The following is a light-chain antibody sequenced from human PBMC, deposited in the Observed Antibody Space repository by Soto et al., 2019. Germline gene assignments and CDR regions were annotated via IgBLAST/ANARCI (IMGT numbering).Light chain of an antibody. V-gene: IGLV2-14*01. CDR1: SSDVGGYNY. J-gene: IGLJ2*01. CDR3: SSYTSSSTLGL. Sequence: QSALTQPASVSGSPGQSITISCTGTSSDVGGYNYVSWYQQHPGKAPKLMIYEVSNRPSGVSNRFSGSKSGNTASLTISGLQAEDEADYCCSSYTSSSTLGLFGGGTKLTVL. CDR2: EVS.